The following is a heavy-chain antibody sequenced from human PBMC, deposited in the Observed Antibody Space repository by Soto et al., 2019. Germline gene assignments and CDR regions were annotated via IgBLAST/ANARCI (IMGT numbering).Heavy chain of an antibody. CDR2: ISYDGSNK. D-gene: IGHD3-22*01. Sequence: QVQLVESGGGVVQPGRSLRLSCAASGFTFSSYAMHWVRQAPGKGLEWVAVISYDGSNKYYADSVKGRFTLSRDNSKNTLYLQMNSLRAEDPAVYYCPSDSPRVNNWFDPWGQGTLVTVSS. V-gene: IGHV3-30-3*01. CDR1: GFTFSSYA. CDR3: PSDSPRVNNWFDP. J-gene: IGHJ5*02.